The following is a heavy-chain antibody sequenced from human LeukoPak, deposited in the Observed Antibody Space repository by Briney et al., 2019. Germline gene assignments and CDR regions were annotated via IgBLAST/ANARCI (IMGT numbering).Heavy chain of an antibody. CDR3: ARSVRQWLVLWNFDY. D-gene: IGHD6-19*01. CDR1: GGTSISYA. V-gene: IGHV1-69*13. J-gene: IGHJ4*02. CDR2: IIPIFGTA. Sequence: ASVKVSCKASGGTSISYAISWVRQAPGQGLEWMGGIIPIFGTANYAQKFQGRVTITADESTSTAYMELSSLRSEDTAVYYCARSVRQWLVLWNFDYWGQGTLVTVSS.